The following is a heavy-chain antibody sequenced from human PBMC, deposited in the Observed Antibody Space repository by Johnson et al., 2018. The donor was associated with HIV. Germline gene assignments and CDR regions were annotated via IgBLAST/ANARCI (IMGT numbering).Heavy chain of an antibody. D-gene: IGHD3-22*01. J-gene: IGHJ3*02. CDR3: ARVIRAYDSSGYAGDAFDI. V-gene: IGHV3-66*01. CDR1: GFTVSSNY. Sequence: VQLVESGGGVVQPGGSLRLSCAASGFTVSSNYMSWVRQAPGKGLEWVSVIYSGGSTYYADSMKGRFTISRDNSKNSLYLQMNSLRAEDTALYYCARVIRAYDSSGYAGDAFDIWGQGTMVTASS. CDR2: IYSGGST.